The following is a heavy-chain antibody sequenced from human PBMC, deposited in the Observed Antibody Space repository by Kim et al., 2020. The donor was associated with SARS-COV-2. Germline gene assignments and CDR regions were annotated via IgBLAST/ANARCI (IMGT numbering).Heavy chain of an antibody. V-gene: IGHV3-23*01. D-gene: IGHD6-25*01. CDR2: INNSGGVT. CDR3: ARESRGIAAGGYY. J-gene: IGHJ4*02. Sequence: GGSLRLSCVGSGFTFTSYGMSWVRQAPGKGLEWVSYINNSGGVTHYTDSVKGRFTISRDNSRNTLYLEMNSLRAEDTAIYYCARESRGIAAGGYYWGQGALVTVSS. CDR1: GFTFTSYG.